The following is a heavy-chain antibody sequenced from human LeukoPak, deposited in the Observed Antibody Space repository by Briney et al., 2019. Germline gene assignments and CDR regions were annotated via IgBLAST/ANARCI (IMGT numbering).Heavy chain of an antibody. CDR3: ARTPGFFDILTGLTLDY. J-gene: IGHJ4*02. V-gene: IGHV1-46*01. D-gene: IGHD3-9*01. CDR2: INPSGGST. CDR1: GYTFTSYY. Sequence: ASVKVSCKASGYTFTSYYMHWVRQAPGQGLEWMGIINPSGGSTSYAQKFQGRVTITRDMSTSTVYMELSSLRSEDTAVYYCARTPGFFDILTGLTLDYWGQGTLVTVSS.